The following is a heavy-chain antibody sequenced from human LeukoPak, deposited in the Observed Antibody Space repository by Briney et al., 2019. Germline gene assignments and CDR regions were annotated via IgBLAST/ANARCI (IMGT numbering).Heavy chain of an antibody. CDR3: AKGQWLVQNYFDY. V-gene: IGHV3-30*02. D-gene: IGHD6-19*01. CDR1: GFTFSSYG. CDR2: IRYDGSNK. Sequence: GGSLRLSCAASGFTFSSYGMHWVRQAPGKGLEWVACIRYDGSNKYYADSVKGRFTISRDNSKNTLYLQMNSLRAEDTAVYYCAKGQWLVQNYFDYWGQGTLVTVSS. J-gene: IGHJ4*02.